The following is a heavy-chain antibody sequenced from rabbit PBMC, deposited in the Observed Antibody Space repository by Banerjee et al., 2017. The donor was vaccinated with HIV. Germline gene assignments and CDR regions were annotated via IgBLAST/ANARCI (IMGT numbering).Heavy chain of an antibody. J-gene: IGHJ4*01. V-gene: IGHV1S40*01. Sequence: QSLEESGGDLVKPGASLTLTCTASGVSFSSNSYMCWVRQAPGKGLEWIACIDSGSSGFTYFASWTKGRFTISKTSSTTVTLQMTSLTAADTATYFCARDLTGVIGWNFGWWGPGTLVTVS. CDR3: ARDLTGVIGWNFGW. CDR2: IDSGSSGFT. CDR1: GVSFSSNSY. D-gene: IGHD1-1*01.